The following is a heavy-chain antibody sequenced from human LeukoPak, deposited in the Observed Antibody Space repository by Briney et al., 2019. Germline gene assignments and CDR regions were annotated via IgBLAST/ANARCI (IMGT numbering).Heavy chain of an antibody. CDR2: ISSSGSTI. CDR1: RFTFSDYY. V-gene: IGHV3-11*04. Sequence: PGGSLRLSCAASRFTFSDYYMSWIRQAPGKGLEWVSYISSSGSTIYYADSVKGRFTISRDNAKNSLSLQMNSLRAEDTAVYYCARVWFGELRVPYFWGQGTLVTVSS. J-gene: IGHJ4*02. D-gene: IGHD3-10*01. CDR3: ARVWFGELRVPYF.